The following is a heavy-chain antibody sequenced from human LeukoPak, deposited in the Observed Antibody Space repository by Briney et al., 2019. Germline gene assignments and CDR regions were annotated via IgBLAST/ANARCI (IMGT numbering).Heavy chain of an antibody. Sequence: SQTLSLTCTVSGGSISSGSYYWSWIRQPPGKGLEWIGYIYYSGSTNYNPSLKSRVTISVDTSKNQFSLKLSSVTAADTAVYYCATQATQWLGPPYYYYYGMDVWGQGTTVTVSS. D-gene: IGHD6-19*01. CDR3: ATQATQWLGPPYYYYYGMDV. V-gene: IGHV4-61*01. CDR2: IYYSGST. J-gene: IGHJ6*02. CDR1: GGSISSGSYY.